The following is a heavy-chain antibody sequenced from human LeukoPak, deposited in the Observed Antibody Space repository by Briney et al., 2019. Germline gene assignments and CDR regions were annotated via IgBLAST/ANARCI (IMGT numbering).Heavy chain of an antibody. CDR3: ARHYYGSRSYYNIGDY. CDR2: IDPSDSYS. CDR1: GYIFTSHW. J-gene: IGHJ4*02. V-gene: IGHV5-10-1*01. Sequence: GESLNISCKGSGYIFTSHWHSWVRQMPAKGLEWKGMIDPSDSYSKYTPSFQGHVAISADKSSTTDYLQWSGLEASNTAMYFCARHYYGSRSYYNIGDYWGQGTLVSVSS. D-gene: IGHD3-10*01.